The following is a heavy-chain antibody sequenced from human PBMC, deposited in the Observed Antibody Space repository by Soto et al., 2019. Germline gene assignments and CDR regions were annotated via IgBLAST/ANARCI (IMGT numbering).Heavy chain of an antibody. Sequence: ESGPGLVKPSQTLSLTCTVSGGSISSDDSYWTWIRQPPGRSLEWLALIYWNDGKRSSPSLKSRLTITKDTSKNQVVLTMTNMDPVDTATYYCAHGLGPYFDYWGQGTLVTVSS. V-gene: IGHV2-5*08. CDR1: GGSISSDDS. D-gene: IGHD1-26*01. CDR2: IYWNDGK. CDR3: AHGLGPYFDY. J-gene: IGHJ4*02.